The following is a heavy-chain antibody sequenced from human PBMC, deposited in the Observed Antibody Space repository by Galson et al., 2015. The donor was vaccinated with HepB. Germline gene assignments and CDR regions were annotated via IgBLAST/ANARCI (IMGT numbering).Heavy chain of an antibody. V-gene: IGHV1-2*06. CDR3: ARIGGRGIAAAGRGATDY. D-gene: IGHD6-13*01. J-gene: IGHJ4*02. CDR1: GYTFTGYY. Sequence: SVKVSCKASGYTFTGYYMHWVRQAPGQGLEWMGRINPNSGGTNYAQKFQGRVTMTRDTSISTAYMELSRLRSDDTAVYYCARIGGRGIAAAGRGATDYWGQGTLVTVSS. CDR2: INPNSGGT.